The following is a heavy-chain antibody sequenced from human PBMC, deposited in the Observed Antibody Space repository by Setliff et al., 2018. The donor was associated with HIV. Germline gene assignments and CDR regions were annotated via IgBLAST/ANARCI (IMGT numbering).Heavy chain of an antibody. V-gene: IGHV3-7*04. J-gene: IGHJ3*02. CDR2: MNRDGREK. D-gene: IGHD3-10*01. CDR1: GFTFSSSW. CDR3: ARDPAFGAFDI. Sequence: GGSLRLSCAASGFTFSSSWMTWVRQAPGRGLEYVAGMNRDGREKLYADSVKGRFSISRDNAKNSLYLQMSSLRTEDTAVYFCARDPAFGAFDIWGQGTMVTV.